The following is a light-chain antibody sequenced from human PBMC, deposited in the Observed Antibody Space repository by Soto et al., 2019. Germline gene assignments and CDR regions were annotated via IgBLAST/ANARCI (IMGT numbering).Light chain of an antibody. CDR2: SAS. CDR1: RGVTNY. J-gene: IGKJ1*01. CDR3: QQRSNWPPT. V-gene: IGKV3-11*01. Sequence: EIVLTQSPGTLSLSPGERATLSCRASRGVTNYLAWYQHKPGQAPRLLISSASDRATGIPVRFSGSGSGTDFTLTISSLEPEDSAVYYCQQRSNWPPTFGQGTKVDI.